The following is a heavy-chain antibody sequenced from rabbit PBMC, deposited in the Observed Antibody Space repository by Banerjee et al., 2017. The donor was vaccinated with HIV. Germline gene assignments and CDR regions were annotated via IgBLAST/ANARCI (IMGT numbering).Heavy chain of an antibody. CDR1: GFTISSGYD. J-gene: IGHJ2*01. CDR2: IYTGDGNT. V-gene: IGHV1S45*01. Sequence: QEQLVESGGDLVKPGASLTLTCKASGFTISSGYDMCWVRQAPGKGLEWIGCIYTGDGNTYYASWAKGRFTISKTSSTTVTLQMTSLTAADTATYFCARGDGSVGWGFDPWGPGTLVTVS. CDR3: ARGDGSVGWGFDP. D-gene: IGHD4-1*01.